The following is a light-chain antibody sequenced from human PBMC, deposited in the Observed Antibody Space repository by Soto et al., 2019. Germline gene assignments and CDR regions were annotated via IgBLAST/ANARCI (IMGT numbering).Light chain of an antibody. Sequence: DIQMTQSPSTLSASIGDSVTITCRASQNINNWIAWYQQKPGKXPKFLVYDASTLESGVPSRFSGSGFGPEFSLTISSLQPDDFGSYYCQHMRTFGQGTKVDIK. CDR2: DAS. CDR1: QNINNW. CDR3: QHMRT. V-gene: IGKV1-5*01. J-gene: IGKJ1*01.